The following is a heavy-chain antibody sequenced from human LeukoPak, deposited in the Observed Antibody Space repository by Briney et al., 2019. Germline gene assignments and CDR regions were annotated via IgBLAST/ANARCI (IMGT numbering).Heavy chain of an antibody. Sequence: GGSLRLSCAASGFTFGSYAMSWVRQAPGKGLEWVSAISGSGGSTYYADSVKGRFTISRDNSKNTLYLQMNSLRAEDTAVYYCARDHSGNYYSGWFQHWGQGTLVTVSS. CDR3: ARDHSGNYYSGWFQH. CDR1: GFTFGSYA. CDR2: ISGSGGST. V-gene: IGHV3-23*01. D-gene: IGHD1-26*01. J-gene: IGHJ1*01.